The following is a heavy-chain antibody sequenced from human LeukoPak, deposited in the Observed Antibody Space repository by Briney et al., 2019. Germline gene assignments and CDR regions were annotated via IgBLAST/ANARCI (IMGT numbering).Heavy chain of an antibody. D-gene: IGHD6-13*01. Sequence: GGSLRLSCVASGFSFSGYGMHWVHQAPGKGLEWVALIWYDGSNKYYADSVKGRFIISRDNSKNTLYLQMNSLRGEDTAVYYCAKDEAAAGTEGGDYWGQGTLVTVSS. J-gene: IGHJ4*02. V-gene: IGHV3-33*06. CDR2: IWYDGSNK. CDR1: GFSFSGYG. CDR3: AKDEAAAGTEGGDY.